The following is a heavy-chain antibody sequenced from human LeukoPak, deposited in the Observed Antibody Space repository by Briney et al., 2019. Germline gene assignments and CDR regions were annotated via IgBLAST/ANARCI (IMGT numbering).Heavy chain of an antibody. V-gene: IGHV3-30*04. CDR2: ISYDGSNK. D-gene: IGHD4-17*01. Sequence: GGSLRLSCAASGFTFSSYAMHWVRQAPGKGLEWVAVISYDGSNKYYADSVKGRFTISRDNSKNTLYLQMNSLRAEDTAVYYCARDESSTVPWYFDLWGRGTLVTVSS. CDR3: ARDESSTVPWYFDL. J-gene: IGHJ2*01. CDR1: GFTFSSYA.